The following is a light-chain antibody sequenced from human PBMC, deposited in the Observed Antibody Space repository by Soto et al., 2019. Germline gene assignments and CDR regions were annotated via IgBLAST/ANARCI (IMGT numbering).Light chain of an antibody. J-gene: IGKJ5*01. CDR3: QQRGNWPPWT. CDR1: QSIGYY. CDR2: DAS. Sequence: EIVLTQSPATLSLSPGERATLSCRASQSIGYYLAWYQEKPGQAPRLLIYDASIRATGIPARFSGSWSGTDFTLTINGLEPEDSAVYYCQQRGNWPPWTFGQGTRLEIK. V-gene: IGKV3-11*01.